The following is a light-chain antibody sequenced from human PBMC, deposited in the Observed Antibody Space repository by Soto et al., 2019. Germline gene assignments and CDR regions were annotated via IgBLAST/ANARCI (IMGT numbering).Light chain of an antibody. Sequence: DIQMTQYPSSLSASVGDRVNITCRASQGISNYLAWYQQKPGKVPKLLIYAASTLQSGVPSRFSGSGSGTDFTLTISSLQPEDVATYYCQKYNSAPWTFGQGTKVEIK. CDR1: QGISNY. CDR2: AAS. CDR3: QKYNSAPWT. V-gene: IGKV1-27*01. J-gene: IGKJ1*01.